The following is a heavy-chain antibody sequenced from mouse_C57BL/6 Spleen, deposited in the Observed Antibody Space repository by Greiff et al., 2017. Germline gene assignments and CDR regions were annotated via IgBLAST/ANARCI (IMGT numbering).Heavy chain of an antibody. CDR3: ARRNSNYYFDY. CDR2: ISYSGST. V-gene: IGHV3-8*01. J-gene: IGHJ2*01. Sequence: WIRKFPGNKLEYMGYISYSGSTYYNPSLKSRISITRDTSKNQYYLQLNSVTTEDTATYYCARRNSNYYFDYWGQGTTLTVSS. D-gene: IGHD2-5*01.